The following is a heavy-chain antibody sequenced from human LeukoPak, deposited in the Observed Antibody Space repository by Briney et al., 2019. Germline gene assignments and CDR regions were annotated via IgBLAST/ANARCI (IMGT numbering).Heavy chain of an antibody. D-gene: IGHD2-15*01. V-gene: IGHV1-2*06. CDR1: GYTFTGYY. J-gene: IGHJ3*02. CDR3: AREARLGCSGGSCFNDAFDS. CDR2: INPNSGGT. Sequence: ASVKVSCKASGYTFTGYYMHWVRQAPGQGLEWMGRINPNSGGTNYAQKFQGRVTMTRDTSISTAYMELSRLRSDDTAVYYCAREARLGCSGGSCFNDAFDSWGQGTMVTVSS.